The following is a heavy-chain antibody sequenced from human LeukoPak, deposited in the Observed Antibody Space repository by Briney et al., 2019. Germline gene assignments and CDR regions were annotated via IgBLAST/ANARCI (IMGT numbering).Heavy chain of an antibody. CDR3: AGDVGCSDTTCFYYMDV. CDR2: IYYSGT. D-gene: IGHD2-2*01. Sequence: SETLSLTCTVSGGSISSGGYYWTWIRQHPGRGLEWIGYIYYSGTYYNPSLKSRVSISEGTSKNQFSLKLTSVTAADTAVYYCAGDVGCSDTTCFYYMDVWGKGTTVTVSS. V-gene: IGHV4-31*03. J-gene: IGHJ6*03. CDR1: GGSISSGGYY.